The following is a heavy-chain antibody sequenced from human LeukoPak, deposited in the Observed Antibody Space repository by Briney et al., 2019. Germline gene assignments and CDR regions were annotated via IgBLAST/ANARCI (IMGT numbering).Heavy chain of an antibody. V-gene: IGHV1-18*01. J-gene: IGHJ4*02. CDR2: ISAYNGNT. D-gene: IGHD2-15*01. CDR1: GGTFSNYA. Sequence: ASVKVSCKTSGGTFSNYAISWVRQAPGQGLEWMGWISAYNGNTNYAQNLQGRVTMTTDTSTSTAYMELRSLRSDDTAVYYCARGNSIVVVVAATEDYFDYWGQGTLVTVSS. CDR3: ARGNSIVVVVAATEDYFDY.